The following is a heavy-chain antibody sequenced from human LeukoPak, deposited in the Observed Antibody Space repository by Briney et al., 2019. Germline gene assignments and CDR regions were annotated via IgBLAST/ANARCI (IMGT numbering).Heavy chain of an antibody. Sequence: PSETLPLTCAVYGGSFSGYYWSWIRQPPGKGLEWIGEINHSGSTNYNPSLKSRVTISVDTSKNQFSLKLSSVTAADTAVYYCARDSEIAVAGTGYYYYYYMDVWGKGTTVTISS. V-gene: IGHV4-34*01. J-gene: IGHJ6*03. CDR2: INHSGST. CDR1: GGSFSGYY. D-gene: IGHD6-19*01. CDR3: ARDSEIAVAGTGYYYYYYMDV.